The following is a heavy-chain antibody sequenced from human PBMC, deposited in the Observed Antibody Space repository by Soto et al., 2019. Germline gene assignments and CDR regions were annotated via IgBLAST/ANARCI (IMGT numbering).Heavy chain of an antibody. V-gene: IGHV3-33*01. Sequence: QVQLVESGGGVVQPGRSLRLSCAASGFTFSSYGMHWVRQAPGKGLEWVAVIWYDGGNKYYADSVKGRFTISRDNSKNTLYLQMNSLRAEDTAVYYCARELRGGLGAAFDIWGQGTMVTVSS. D-gene: IGHD3-10*01. CDR3: ARELRGGLGAAFDI. J-gene: IGHJ3*02. CDR1: GFTFSSYG. CDR2: IWYDGGNK.